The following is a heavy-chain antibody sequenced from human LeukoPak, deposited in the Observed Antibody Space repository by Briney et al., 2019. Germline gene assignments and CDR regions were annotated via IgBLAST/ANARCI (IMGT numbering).Heavy chain of an antibody. D-gene: IGHD3-16*01. J-gene: IGHJ3*01. Sequence: GESLKISCKCYGFSFTSYSIGWVRHMPGKGLEWMGIIHPVDSHTRYSPSFQGQVSISADKSISTAYLQWSSLKASDTAMYYCARRGKTAFDVWGQGTMVTASS. V-gene: IGHV5-51*01. CDR2: IHPVDSHT. CDR3: ARRGKTAFDV. CDR1: GFSFTSYS.